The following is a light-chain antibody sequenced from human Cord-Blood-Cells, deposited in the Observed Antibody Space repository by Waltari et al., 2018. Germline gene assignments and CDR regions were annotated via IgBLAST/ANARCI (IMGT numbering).Light chain of an antibody. CDR2: EGS. J-gene: IGLJ2*01. CDR1: RRDGWGFYL. V-gene: IGLV2-23*01. CDR3: CSYAGSSTYVV. Sequence: GLAQPGSGSGSSGQSVPISCPGTRRDGWGFYLFPWYQQHPGKAPKLMIYEGSKRPSGVSNRFSGSKSGNTASLTISGLQAEDEADYYCCSYAGSSTYVVFGGGTKLTVL.